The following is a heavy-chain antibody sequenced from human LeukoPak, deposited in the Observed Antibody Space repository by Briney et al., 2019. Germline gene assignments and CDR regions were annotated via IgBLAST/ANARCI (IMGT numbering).Heavy chain of an antibody. V-gene: IGHV1-2*02. CDR2: INPNTGDT. CDR3: AGDLTGTSDY. D-gene: IGHD1-20*01. Sequence: GASVKVPCKASGYTFTSYYMHWVRQAPGQGLEWMGWINPNTGDTHYALKFQGRVTMTRDTSISTTYMDLSRLTSDDTAVYYCAGDLTGTSDYWGQGTLLTVSS. CDR1: GYTFTSYY. J-gene: IGHJ4*02.